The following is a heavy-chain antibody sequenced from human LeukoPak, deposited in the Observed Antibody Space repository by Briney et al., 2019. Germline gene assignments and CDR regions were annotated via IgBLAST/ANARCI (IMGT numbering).Heavy chain of an antibody. J-gene: IGHJ4*02. Sequence: PSETLSLTCAVYGGSFSGYYWSWIRQPPGKGLEWIGEINHSGSTNYNPSLKSRVTISVDTSKNQFSLTLSSVTAADTAVYYCASSPIYFDDSGDYYFDYWGQGILVTVSS. V-gene: IGHV4-34*01. D-gene: IGHD3-22*01. CDR1: GGSFSGYY. CDR2: INHSGST. CDR3: ASSPIYFDDSGDYYFDY.